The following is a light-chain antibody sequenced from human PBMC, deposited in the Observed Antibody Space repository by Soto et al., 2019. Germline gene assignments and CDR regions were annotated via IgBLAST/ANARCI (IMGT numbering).Light chain of an antibody. Sequence: EIVLTQSPGTLSLSPGERATLSCRASQSVSSSYLAWYQQKPGQAPRPRIYGASSRATGIPDRFSGSGSGTDFTLTISRLEPEDFAVYYCHQYGSSPQTFGQGTKVEIK. V-gene: IGKV3-20*01. CDR3: HQYGSSPQT. CDR1: QSVSSSY. CDR2: GAS. J-gene: IGKJ1*01.